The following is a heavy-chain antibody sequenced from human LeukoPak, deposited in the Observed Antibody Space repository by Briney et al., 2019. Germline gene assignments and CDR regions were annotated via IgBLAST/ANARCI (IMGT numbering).Heavy chain of an antibody. J-gene: IGHJ4*02. CDR3: ARHSSGWYLFFDY. CDR2: IKQDGSEK. V-gene: IGHV3-7*01. CDR1: GFTSSNAW. Sequence: PGGSLRLSCAASGFTSSNAWMSWVRRAPGKGLEWVANIKQDGSEKYYVDSVKGRFTISRDNAKNSLYLQMNSLRAEDTAVYYCARHSSGWYLFFDYWGQGTLVTVSS. D-gene: IGHD6-19*01.